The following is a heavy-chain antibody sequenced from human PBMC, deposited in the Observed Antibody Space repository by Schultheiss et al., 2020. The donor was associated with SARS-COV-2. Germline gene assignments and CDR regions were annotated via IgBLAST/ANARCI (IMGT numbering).Heavy chain of an antibody. Sequence: GESLKISCKASGYTFTSYGISWVRQAPGQGLEWMGWISAYNGNTNYAQKLQGRVTMTTDTSTSTAYMELRSLRSDDTAVYYCARGVVGLNLLYCSSTSCYKRSWFDPWGQGTLVTVSS. CDR1: GYTFTSYG. J-gene: IGHJ5*02. D-gene: IGHD2-2*02. CDR3: ARGVVGLNLLYCSSTSCYKRSWFDP. V-gene: IGHV1-18*01. CDR2: ISAYNGNT.